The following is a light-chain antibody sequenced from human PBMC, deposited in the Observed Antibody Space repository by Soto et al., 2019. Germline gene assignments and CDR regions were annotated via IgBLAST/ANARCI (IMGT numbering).Light chain of an antibody. V-gene: IGLV2-14*03. CDR3: SSYTSSSTVV. CDR2: DVS. Sequence: QSVLTQPASVSGSPGQSITISCTGTSSDVGGYNYVSWYQHHPGKAPKLMIYDVSHRPSGVSNRFSGSKSGNTASLTISGLQAEDEAEYYCSSYTSSSTVVFGGGTKVTVL. J-gene: IGLJ2*01. CDR1: SSDVGGYNY.